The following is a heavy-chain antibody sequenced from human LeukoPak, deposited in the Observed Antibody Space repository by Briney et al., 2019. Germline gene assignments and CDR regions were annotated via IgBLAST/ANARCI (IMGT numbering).Heavy chain of an antibody. V-gene: IGHV4-39*01. Sequence: SETLSLTCAVSGGSISSNSYYWGWIRQPPGKGLEWIGSIYYSGSTYYNPSLKSRVTISVDTSKNQFSLKLSSVTAADTAVYYCARWVDLTVYWGQGTLVTVSS. CDR3: ARWVDLTVY. CDR2: IYYSGST. D-gene: IGHD3-9*01. J-gene: IGHJ4*02. CDR1: GGSISSNSYY.